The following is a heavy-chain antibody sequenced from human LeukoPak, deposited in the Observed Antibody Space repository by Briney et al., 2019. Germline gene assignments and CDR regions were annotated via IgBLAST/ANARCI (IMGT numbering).Heavy chain of an antibody. CDR3: ARPTVTTANTGYYFDY. J-gene: IGHJ4*02. CDR2: INTNTGNP. Sequence: ASVKVSCKASGYTFTSYAMNWVRQAPGQGLEWMGWINTNTGNPTYAQGFTGRFVFSLDTSVSTAYLQISSLKAEDTAVYYCARPTVTTANTGYYFDYWGQGTLVTVSS. V-gene: IGHV7-4-1*02. D-gene: IGHD4-17*01. CDR1: GYTFTSYA.